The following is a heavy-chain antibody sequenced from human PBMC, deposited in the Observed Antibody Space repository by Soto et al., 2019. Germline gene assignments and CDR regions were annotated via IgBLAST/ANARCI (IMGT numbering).Heavy chain of an antibody. V-gene: IGHV3-23*01. CDR3: AKVESYYYYGMDV. Sequence: EVQLLESGGGLVQPGGSLRLSCAASGFTFSSYAMSWVRQAPGKGLEWVSAISGSGGSTYYADSVKGRFNISRDNSKNTLDLQMNSLRAEDTSVYYCAKVESYYYYGMDVWGQGTTITVSS. J-gene: IGHJ6*02. CDR2: ISGSGGST. CDR1: GFTFSSYA.